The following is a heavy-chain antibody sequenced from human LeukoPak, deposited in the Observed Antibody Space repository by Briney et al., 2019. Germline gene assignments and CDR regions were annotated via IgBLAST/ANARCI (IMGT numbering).Heavy chain of an antibody. V-gene: IGHV1-8*03. CDR3: ARALTMVRGVITGTYYYYYYMDV. CDR1: GYTFTSSD. D-gene: IGHD3-10*01. J-gene: IGHJ6*03. Sequence: ASVRVSCKASGYTFTSSDINWVRQATGQGLEWMGWMSPHSGNTGYAQKFQGRVTITRDTSISTAYMELSSLRSEDTAVYYCARALTMVRGVITGTYYYYYYMDVWGKGTTVTISS. CDR2: MSPHSGNT.